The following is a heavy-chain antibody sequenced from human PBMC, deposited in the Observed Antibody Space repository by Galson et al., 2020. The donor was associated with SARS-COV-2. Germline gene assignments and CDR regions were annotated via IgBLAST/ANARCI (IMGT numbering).Heavy chain of an antibody. CDR1: GGSFSGYY. J-gene: IGHJ6*02. CDR2: INHSGST. D-gene: IGHD5-18*01. V-gene: IGHV4-34*01. Sequence: SETLSLTCAVYGGSFSGYYWSWIRQPPGKGLEWIGEINHSGSTNYNPSLKSRVTISVDTSKNQFSLKLSSVTAADTAVYYCARGSLYSYGYSATDPIYYLYGMEGWGQGTTGTVSS. CDR3: ARGSLYSYGYSATDPIYYLYGMEG.